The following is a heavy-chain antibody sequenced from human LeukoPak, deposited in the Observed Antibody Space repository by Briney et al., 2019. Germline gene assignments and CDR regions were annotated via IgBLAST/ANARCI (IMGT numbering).Heavy chain of an antibody. CDR1: GGSISSSSYY. J-gene: IGHJ2*01. CDR2: IYYSGST. CDR3: ARLNGQWLVRWYFDL. D-gene: IGHD6-19*01. V-gene: IGHV4-39*01. Sequence: SETQSLTCTVSGGSISSSSYYWGWIRQPPGKGLEWIGSIYYSGSTYYNPSLKSRVTISVDTSKNQFSLKLSSVTAADTAVYYCARLNGQWLVRWYFDLWGRGTLVTVSS.